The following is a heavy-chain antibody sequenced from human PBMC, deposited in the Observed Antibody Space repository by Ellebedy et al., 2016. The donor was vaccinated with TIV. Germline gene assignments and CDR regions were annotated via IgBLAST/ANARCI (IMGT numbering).Heavy chain of an antibody. CDR2: IYSGGNT. Sequence: GESLKISCTASGFTVSSNYMNWVRQAPGKVLEWVSVIYSGGNTYYADSVKGRFTISRDNSKNTVYLQMNSLRAEDTAVYYCAREVYSSTWYDCWGQGTLVTVSS. D-gene: IGHD4-11*01. V-gene: IGHV3-53*01. CDR3: AREVYSSTWYDC. CDR1: GFTVSSNY. J-gene: IGHJ5*01.